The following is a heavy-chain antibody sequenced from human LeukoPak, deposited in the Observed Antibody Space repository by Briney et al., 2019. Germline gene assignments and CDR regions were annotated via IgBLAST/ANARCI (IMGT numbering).Heavy chain of an antibody. CDR3: ARDSAGADAFDI. CDR1: GFTFSSYS. Sequence: PGGPLRLSCAASGFTFSSYSMNWVRQAPGKGLEWVSYISSSSTIYYADSVKGRFTISRDNAKNSLYLQMNSLRDEDTAVYYCARDSAGADAFDIWGQGTMVTVSS. V-gene: IGHV3-48*02. J-gene: IGHJ3*02. CDR2: ISSSSTI. D-gene: IGHD6-25*01.